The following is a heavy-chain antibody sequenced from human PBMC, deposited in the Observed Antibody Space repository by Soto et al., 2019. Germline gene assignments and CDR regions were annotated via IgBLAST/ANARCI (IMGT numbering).Heavy chain of an antibody. CDR1: GFIFENFG. D-gene: IGHD1-26*01. CDR3: AKNQGVELVPLATVDWFDP. Sequence: GESLKISCAASGFIFENFGMSWVRQAPGKGLEWISSISGSGFKKYYADSVKGRFTISRDNSKSTVYLELNNLSAEDTAVYHCAKNQGVELVPLATVDWFDPWGQGSVVTVSS. J-gene: IGHJ5*02. CDR2: ISGSGFKK. V-gene: IGHV3-23*01.